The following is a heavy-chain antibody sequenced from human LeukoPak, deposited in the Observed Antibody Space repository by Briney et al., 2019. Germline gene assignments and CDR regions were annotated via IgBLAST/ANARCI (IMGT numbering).Heavy chain of an antibody. J-gene: IGHJ4*02. D-gene: IGHD6-13*01. CDR1: GFTFSNYW. CDR3: ARAGGQQLVFGVYFDY. Sequence: GGSLRLSCAASGFTFSNYWMHWVRQVPGKGLVWVSRINSDGSTIYADSVKGRFTISRDNAKNSLYLQMNSLRAEDTAVYYCARAGGQQLVFGVYFDYWGQGTLVTVSS. V-gene: IGHV3-74*01. CDR2: INSDGST.